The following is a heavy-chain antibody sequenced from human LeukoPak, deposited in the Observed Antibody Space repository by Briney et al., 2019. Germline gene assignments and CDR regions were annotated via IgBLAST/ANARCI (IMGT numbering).Heavy chain of an antibody. D-gene: IGHD3-16*01. CDR1: GFSVSGNY. CDR2: INIHDDA. Sequence: GGSLRLSCAASGFSVSGNYLTWVRQAPGRGLEWVSFINIHDDAFYADSVKGRFTVSRDNSKNILYLQMNSLRAEDTAIYYCARGLVYYDTTGSYLAERPYFDSWGQETLVTVSS. V-gene: IGHV3-53*01. CDR3: ARGLVYYDTTGSYLAERPYFDS. J-gene: IGHJ4*02.